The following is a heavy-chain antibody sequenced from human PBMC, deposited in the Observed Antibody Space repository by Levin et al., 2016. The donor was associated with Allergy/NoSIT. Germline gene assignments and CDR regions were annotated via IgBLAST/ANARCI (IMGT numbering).Heavy chain of an antibody. Sequence: SETLSLTCTVSGGSISSSSYYWGWIRQPPGKGLEWIGSIYYSGSTYYNPSLKSRVTISVDTSKNQFSLKLSSVTAADTAVYYCARHHYYGSGSYSVSDYWGQGTLVTVSS. D-gene: IGHD3-10*01. CDR1: GGSISSSSYY. J-gene: IGHJ4*02. CDR3: ARHHYYGSGSYSVSDY. CDR2: IYYSGST. V-gene: IGHV4-39*01.